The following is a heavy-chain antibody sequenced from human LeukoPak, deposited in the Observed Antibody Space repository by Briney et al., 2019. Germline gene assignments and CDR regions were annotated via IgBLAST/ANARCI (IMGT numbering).Heavy chain of an antibody. V-gene: IGHV3-74*01. CDR1: GFTFSSYA. CDR2: INSDGSST. CDR3: VRDEEFLVPYFRH. D-gene: IGHD3-3*01. J-gene: IGHJ1*01. Sequence: HSGGSLRLSCAASGFTFSSYAMSWVRQAPGKGLVWVSRINSDGSSTTSAGSVKGRFTISRDNAKNTLYLQMNSLRAEDTAIYYCVRDEEFLVPYFRHWGQGTQVTVSS.